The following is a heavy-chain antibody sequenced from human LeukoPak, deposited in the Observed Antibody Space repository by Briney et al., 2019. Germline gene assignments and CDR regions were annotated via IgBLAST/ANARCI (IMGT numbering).Heavy chain of an antibody. J-gene: IGHJ4*02. CDR1: GGSFSGYY. CDR2: INHSGST. D-gene: IGHD3-10*01. V-gene: IGHV4-34*01. Sequence: SETLSLTCAVYGGSFSGYYWSWIRQPLGKGLEWIGEINHSGSTNYNPSLKSRVTISVDTSKNQFSLKLSSATAADTAVYYCASGMVRGVIIEDYWGQGTLVTVSS. CDR3: ASGMVRGVIIEDY.